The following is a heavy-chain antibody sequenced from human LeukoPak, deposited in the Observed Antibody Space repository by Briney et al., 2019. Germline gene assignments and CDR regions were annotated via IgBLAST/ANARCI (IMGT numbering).Heavy chain of an antibody. CDR2: INHSGST. V-gene: IGHV4-34*01. CDR3: ARKLGSGWYIPRNNWFDP. J-gene: IGHJ5*02. D-gene: IGHD6-19*01. CDR1: GGSISSYY. Sequence: PSETLSLTCTVSGGSISSYYWSWIRQPPGKGLEWIGEINHSGSTNYNPSLKSRVTISVDTSKNQFSLKLSSVTAADTAVYYCARKLGSGWYIPRNNWFDPWGQGTLVTVSS.